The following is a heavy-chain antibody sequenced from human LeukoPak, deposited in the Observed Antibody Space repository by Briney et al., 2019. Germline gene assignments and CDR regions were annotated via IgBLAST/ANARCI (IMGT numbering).Heavy chain of an antibody. CDR1: GGTFSGYA. Sequence: SVKVSCKASGGTFSGYAISWVRQAPGQGLEWLGGFIPIFGTTNYTQRFQGRVTITTDESTSTAYMELSSLRSEDTAVYYCARGSTTRASYYYYYMDVWGKGTTVTVSS. CDR3: ARGSTTRASYYYYYMDV. D-gene: IGHD1-26*01. CDR2: FIPIFGTT. J-gene: IGHJ6*03. V-gene: IGHV1-69*05.